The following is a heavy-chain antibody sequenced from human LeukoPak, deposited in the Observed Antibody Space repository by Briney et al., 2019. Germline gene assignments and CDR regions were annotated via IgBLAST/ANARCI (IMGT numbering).Heavy chain of an antibody. CDR2: ILNSGTTT. CDR1: GFTFSSYE. V-gene: IGHV3-48*03. Sequence: GSPRLSCAASGFTFSSYEMNWVRQAPGKGLESVSYILNSGTTTYYADSVKGRFAISRDNAKKSLCLQINSLRAEDTGVYYCARDPPDYWGQGILVTVSS. CDR3: ARDPPDY. J-gene: IGHJ4*02.